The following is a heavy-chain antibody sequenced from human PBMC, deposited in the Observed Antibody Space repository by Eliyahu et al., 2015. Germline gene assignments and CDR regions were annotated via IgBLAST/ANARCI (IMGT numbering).Heavy chain of an antibody. Sequence: QVQLLQSEAEVKKPGASXKVSCXASGYTXTSFAISWVXQAPRQGLEWMGWIXAYNGQIKYAQKIQGRVTMTTDTSTNTAYMELRSLRSDDTAVYYCVRDLGEWSPQGIFFDYWGQGTLVTVSS. D-gene: IGHD3-16*01. J-gene: IGHJ4*02. CDR3: VRDLGEWSPQGIFFDY. V-gene: IGHV1-18*01. CDR1: GYTXTSFA. CDR2: IXAYNGQI.